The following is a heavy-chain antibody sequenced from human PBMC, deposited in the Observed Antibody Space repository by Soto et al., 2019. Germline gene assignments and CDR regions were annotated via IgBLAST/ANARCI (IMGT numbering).Heavy chain of an antibody. CDR2: INPSGDT. Sequence: QVQLVQSGAEVKKPGASVKVSCKASGYTFSSYYMHWVRQAPGQGLEWMGVINPSGDTTYAQKFQGRLTMTRDTSTSTLYMELSSLRSEDTAFYYCARDWEFGYWGQGTLVTVSS. CDR1: GYTFSSYY. V-gene: IGHV1-46*01. D-gene: IGHD3-10*01. J-gene: IGHJ4*02. CDR3: ARDWEFGY.